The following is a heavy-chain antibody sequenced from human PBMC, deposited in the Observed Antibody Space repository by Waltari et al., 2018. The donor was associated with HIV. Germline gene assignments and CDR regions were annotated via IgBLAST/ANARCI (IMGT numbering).Heavy chain of an antibody. J-gene: IGHJ5*02. CDR3: AVDLVPAAS. CDR1: GYTFTDYS. CDR2: LDPADGEA. V-gene: IGHV1-69-2*01. Sequence: EVRLLQSGAEVKNPGATVKISCKISGYTFTDYSIHWIQQAPGRGLEWMGLLDPADGEAKFAEKFQGRVTLTADTSTDTAYMEVSGLTSEDTAVYFCAVDLVPAASWGQGTLVIVSS. D-gene: IGHD2-2*01.